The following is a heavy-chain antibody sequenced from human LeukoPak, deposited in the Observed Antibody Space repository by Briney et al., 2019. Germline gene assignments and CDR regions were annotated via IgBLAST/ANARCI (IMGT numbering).Heavy chain of an antibody. CDR2: INHSGST. Sequence: SETLSLTCAVYGGSFSGYYWSWIRQPPGKGLEWIGEINHSGSTNYNPSLKSRVTISVDTSKNQFSLKLSSVTAADTAVYYCARGRGVVVPAAIRFWDYYYYMDVWGKGTTVTVSS. CDR1: GGSFSGYY. D-gene: IGHD2-2*01. V-gene: IGHV4-34*01. CDR3: ARGRGVVVPAAIRFWDYYYYMDV. J-gene: IGHJ6*03.